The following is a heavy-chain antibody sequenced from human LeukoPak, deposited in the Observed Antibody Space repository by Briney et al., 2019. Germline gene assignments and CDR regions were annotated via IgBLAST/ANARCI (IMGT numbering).Heavy chain of an antibody. V-gene: IGHV3-23*01. CDR1: GFTFSSYA. CDR3: AKAFRGDIVVDVFDI. J-gene: IGHJ3*02. CDR2: ISGSGGST. D-gene: IGHD2-15*01. Sequence: PGGSLRLSCAASGFTFSSYAMSWVRQAPGKGLEWVSAISGSGGSTYYADSVKGRFTISRDNSKNTLYLQMNSLRAEDTAVYYCAKAFRGDIVVDVFDIWAKGTMVTVSS.